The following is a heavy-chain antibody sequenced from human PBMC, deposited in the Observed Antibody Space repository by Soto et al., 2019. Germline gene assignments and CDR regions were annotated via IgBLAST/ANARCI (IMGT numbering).Heavy chain of an antibody. D-gene: IGHD2-21*02. CDR1: GGSISSYY. Sequence: PSETLSLTCTVSGGSISSYYWSWIRQPPGKGLEWIGYIYYGGSTNYNPSLKSRVTISVDTSKNQFSLKLSSVTAADTAVYYCARDLRSCGGDCYYFDYWGQGTLVTVSS. J-gene: IGHJ4*02. CDR3: ARDLRSCGGDCYYFDY. CDR2: IYYGGST. V-gene: IGHV4-59*01.